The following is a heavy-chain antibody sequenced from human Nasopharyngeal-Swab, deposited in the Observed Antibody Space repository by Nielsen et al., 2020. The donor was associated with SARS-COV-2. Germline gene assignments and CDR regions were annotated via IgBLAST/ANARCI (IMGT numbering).Heavy chain of an antibody. J-gene: IGHJ4*02. CDR3: ARGRDDSSGYYRLFDY. Sequence: SETLSLTCAVYGGSFSGYYWSWLRQPPGKGLEWIGEINHSGSTNYNPSLKSRVTISVDTSKNQFSLKLSSVTAADTAVYYCARGRDDSSGYYRLFDYWGQGTLVTVSS. V-gene: IGHV4-34*01. D-gene: IGHD3-22*01. CDR2: INHSGST. CDR1: GGSFSGYY.